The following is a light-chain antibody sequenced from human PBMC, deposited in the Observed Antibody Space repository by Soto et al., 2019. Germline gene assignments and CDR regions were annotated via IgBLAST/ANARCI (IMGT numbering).Light chain of an antibody. V-gene: IGLV2-14*03. CDR3: SSYTSSSTLV. CDR2: DVS. J-gene: IGLJ2*01. Sequence: QSALTQPASVSGSPGQWITISCTGTSSDIGGYKYVSWYQQHPGKAPKLLIYDVSNRPSGVSNRFSGSKSGNTASLTISGLQAEDEADYYCSSYTSSSTLVFGGGTKLTVL. CDR1: SSDIGGYKY.